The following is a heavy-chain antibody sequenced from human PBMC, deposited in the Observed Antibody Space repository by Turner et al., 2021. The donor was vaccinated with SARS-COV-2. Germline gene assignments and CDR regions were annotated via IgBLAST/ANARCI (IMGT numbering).Heavy chain of an antibody. Sequence: EVQLVESGGGLIPRGGSLSLTCAASGLTVSSNYMSWVRQAPGKGLEWGSVIYSGGSTYYADSVKGRFTISRDNSKNTMYLQMNSLRAEDTAVYYCARDTTKWGQGTLVTVSS. D-gene: IGHD1-26*01. V-gene: IGHV3-53*01. CDR2: IYSGGST. J-gene: IGHJ4*02. CDR3: ARDTTK. CDR1: GLTVSSNY.